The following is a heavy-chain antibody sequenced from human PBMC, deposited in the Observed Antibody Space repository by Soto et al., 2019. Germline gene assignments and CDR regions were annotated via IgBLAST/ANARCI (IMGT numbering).Heavy chain of an antibody. V-gene: IGHV4-59*01. D-gene: IGHD2-15*01. CDR3: AREGYERKNYYYYGMDV. CDR2: IYYSGST. Sequence: PSETLSLTCTVSGGSISSYYWSWIRQPPGKGLEWIGYIYYSGSTNYNPSLKSRVTISVDTSKNQFSLKLSSVTAADTAVYYCAREGYERKNYYYYGMDVGGQGTTVTVSS. J-gene: IGHJ6*02. CDR1: GGSISSYY.